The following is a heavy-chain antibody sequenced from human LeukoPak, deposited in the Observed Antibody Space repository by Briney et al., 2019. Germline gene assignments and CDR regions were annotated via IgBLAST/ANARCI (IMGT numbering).Heavy chain of an antibody. V-gene: IGHV3-53*01. J-gene: IGHJ4*02. D-gene: IGHD2-15*01. Sequence: GGSLRLSCAVAGVAVNSYFMGWVRQAPGKGLEWVSTISSEGFTYYADSVKGRFAISRDNFKNSLYLEMNSLRAEDTAFYYCARGRGGDWGQGALVTVSS. CDR1: GVAVNSYF. CDR2: ISSEGFT. CDR3: ARGRGGD.